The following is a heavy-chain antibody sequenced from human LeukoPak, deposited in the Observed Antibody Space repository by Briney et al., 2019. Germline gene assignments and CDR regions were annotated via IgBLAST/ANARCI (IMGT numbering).Heavy chain of an antibody. J-gene: IGHJ4*02. CDR3: AREFCSSTSCYGNFDY. CDR2: MNPNSGNT. D-gene: IGHD2-2*01. V-gene: IGHV1-8*01. Sequence: ASVKVSCKASGYTFTSYDINWVRQATGQGLEWMGWMNPNSGNTGYAQKFQGRVTMTRNTSISTAYMELSSLRSEDTAVYYCAREFCSSTSCYGNFDYWGQGTLVTVSS. CDR1: GYTFTSYD.